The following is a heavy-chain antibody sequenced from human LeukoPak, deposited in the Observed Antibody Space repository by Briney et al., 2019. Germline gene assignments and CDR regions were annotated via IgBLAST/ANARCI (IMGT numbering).Heavy chain of an antibody. CDR1: GYTFTSYY. CDR2: INPSGGST. D-gene: IGHD1-1*01. J-gene: IGHJ6*02. V-gene: IGHV1-46*01. Sequence: GASVKVSCKASGYTFTSYYMHWVRQAPGQGLEWMGIINPSGGSTSYAQKFQGRVTMTRDTSTSTVYMELSSLRSEDTAVYYCARGTTGTIDVFYYYYGMDVWGQGTTVTVSS. CDR3: ARGTTGTIDVFYYYYGMDV.